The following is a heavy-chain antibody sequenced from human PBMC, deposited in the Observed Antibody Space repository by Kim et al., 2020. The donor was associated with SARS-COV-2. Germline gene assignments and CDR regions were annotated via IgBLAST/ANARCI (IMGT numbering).Heavy chain of an antibody. D-gene: IGHD3-22*01. V-gene: IGHV4-34*01. CDR1: GGSFSGYY. CDR3: AKQTYYYDSSGYYASRQAPYFDY. Sequence: SETLSLTCAVYGGSFSGYYWSWIRQPPGKGLEWIGEINHSGSTNYNPSLKSRVTISVDTSKNQFSLKLSSVTAADTAVYYCAKQTYYYDSSGYYASRQAPYFDYWGQGTLVTVSS. J-gene: IGHJ4*02. CDR2: INHSGST.